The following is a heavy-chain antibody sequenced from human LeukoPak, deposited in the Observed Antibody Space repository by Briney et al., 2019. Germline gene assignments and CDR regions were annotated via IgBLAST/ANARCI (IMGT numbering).Heavy chain of an antibody. V-gene: IGHV3-21*01. CDR1: GFTFSSYE. CDR3: ARATTYDILTGFSDY. CDR2: ISSSSSYI. D-gene: IGHD3-9*01. J-gene: IGHJ4*02. Sequence: PGGSLRLSCAASGFTFSSYEMNWVRQAPGKGPEWVSSISSSSSYIYYADSVKGRFTISRDNAKKSLYLQMNSLRAEDTAVYYCARATTYDILTGFSDYWGQGTLVTVSS.